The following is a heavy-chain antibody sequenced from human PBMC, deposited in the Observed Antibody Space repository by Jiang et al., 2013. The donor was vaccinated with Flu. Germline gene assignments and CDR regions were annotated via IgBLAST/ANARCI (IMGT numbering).Heavy chain of an antibody. Sequence: GGLVQPGGSLRLSCAASGFTFSSYAMSWVRQAPGKGLEWVSSISGSATRAYYADSVEGRFTIFRDTSKSTLSLQMNSLRAEDTAVYYCAKHVGAVTRPFECWGQGTLVTVSA. CDR3: AKHVGAVTRPFEC. J-gene: IGHJ4*02. V-gene: IGHV3-23*01. CDR2: ISGSATRA. D-gene: IGHD2-15*01. CDR1: GFTFSSYA.